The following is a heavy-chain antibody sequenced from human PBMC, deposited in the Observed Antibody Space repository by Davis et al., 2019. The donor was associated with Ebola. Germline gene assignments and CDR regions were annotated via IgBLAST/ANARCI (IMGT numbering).Heavy chain of an antibody. D-gene: IGHD3-10*01. CDR3: AREVPYGSGYYYYYGMDV. V-gene: IGHV3-64*01. Sequence: GGSLRLSCAASGFTFSSYAMHWVRQAPGKGLEYVSAISSNGGSTYYANSVKGRFTISRDNSKNTLYLQMNSLRAEDTAVYYCAREVPYGSGYYYYYGMDVWGQGTTVTVSS. J-gene: IGHJ6*02. CDR2: ISSNGGST. CDR1: GFTFSSYA.